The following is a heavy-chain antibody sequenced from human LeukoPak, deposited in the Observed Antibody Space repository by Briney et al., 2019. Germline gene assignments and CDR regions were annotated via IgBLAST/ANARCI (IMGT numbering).Heavy chain of an antibody. Sequence: SETLSLTCTVSVASISRGTYLWRWIRQPAGKGLEWIGRINRSGSTRYNRSLKGRVTISVDTSKNPLSLNLRCVTSADTAVYYCAKGFYYSRGSHVRPPVDEAFDIWGQGTMVTVSS. CDR3: AKGFYYSRGSHVRPPVDEAFDI. V-gene: IGHV4-61*02. J-gene: IGHJ3*02. D-gene: IGHD3-22*01. CDR2: INRSGST. CDR1: VASISRGTYL.